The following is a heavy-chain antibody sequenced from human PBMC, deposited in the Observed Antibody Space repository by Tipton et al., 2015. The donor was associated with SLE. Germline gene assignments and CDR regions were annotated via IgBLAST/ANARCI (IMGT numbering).Heavy chain of an antibody. CDR1: GGSISSYY. J-gene: IGHJ3*02. Sequence: TLSLTCTVSGGSISSYYWNWIRQPPGKGLEWIGYIYSSGSTKYNPSLKSRVTRSVDTSKNQFSLKVTSVTAADTAVYYCARLSGDAFDIWGQGTMVTVSS. V-gene: IGHV4-4*09. CDR3: ARLSGDAFDI. D-gene: IGHD1-26*01. CDR2: IYSSGST.